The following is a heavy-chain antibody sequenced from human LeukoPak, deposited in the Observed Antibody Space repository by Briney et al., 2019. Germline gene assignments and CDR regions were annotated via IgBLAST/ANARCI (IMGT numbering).Heavy chain of an antibody. V-gene: IGHV3-23*01. J-gene: IGHJ4*02. CDR3: AKDPYYDSSRDF. CDR1: GFTFRSYA. D-gene: IGHD3-22*01. CDR2: ISGSGSRT. Sequence: GGSLRLSCAASGFTFRSYAMSWVRQAPGKGLEWVSGISGSGSRTYYADSVKGRFTISRDNSKNTLYLQMISLRAEDTAVYYCAKDPYYDSSRDFWGQGTLVTVSS.